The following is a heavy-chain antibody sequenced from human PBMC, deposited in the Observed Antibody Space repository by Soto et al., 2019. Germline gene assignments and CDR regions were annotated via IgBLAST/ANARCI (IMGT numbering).Heavy chain of an antibody. CDR1: GFTVSSTY. D-gene: IGHD6-6*01. Sequence: GSLRLSCAASGFTVSSTYMSWVRQAPGKGLEWVSVIYSGGSTYYADSVKGRFTISRDNSKNTLYLQMNSLRAEDTAIYYCARFSAARGSDYWGQGTLVTVSS. CDR3: ARFSAARGSDY. V-gene: IGHV3-53*01. J-gene: IGHJ4*02. CDR2: IYSGGST.